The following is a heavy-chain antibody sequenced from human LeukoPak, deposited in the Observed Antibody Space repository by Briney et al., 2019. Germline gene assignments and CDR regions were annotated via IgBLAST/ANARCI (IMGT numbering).Heavy chain of an antibody. CDR2: IIPMFDTA. Sequence: SVKVSCKASGYTFTDYYMHWVRQAPGQGLEWMGGIIPMFDTANYVEKFQGRVTITADESTSTAYMELSSLRSEDTAVYYCAKRWFGDRWGQGTLVTVSS. CDR1: GYTFTDYY. J-gene: IGHJ5*02. CDR3: AKRWFGDR. D-gene: IGHD3-10*01. V-gene: IGHV1-69*13.